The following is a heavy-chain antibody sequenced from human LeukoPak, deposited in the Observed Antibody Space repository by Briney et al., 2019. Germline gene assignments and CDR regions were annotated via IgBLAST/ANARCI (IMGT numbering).Heavy chain of an antibody. CDR1: GASISSGTYS. CDR2: IYHTGST. D-gene: IGHD3-10*01. J-gene: IGHJ5*02. Sequence: SETLSLTCTVSGASISSGTYSWSWIRQPTGEGLEWIGYIYHTGSTYYNPSLKGRVTISVDGSKNQFSLNLNFVTAADTALYYCARGDGSGSGRWFDPWGQGTLITVSS. CDR3: ARGDGSGSGRWFDP. V-gene: IGHV4-30-2*01.